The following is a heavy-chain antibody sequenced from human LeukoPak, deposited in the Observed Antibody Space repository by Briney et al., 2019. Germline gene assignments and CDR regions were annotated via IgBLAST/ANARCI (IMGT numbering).Heavy chain of an antibody. CDR1: GFTFSSYG. CDR2: IGYDGSNK. CDR3: AKSRGYNYDFDAFDV. Sequence: GGSLGLSCAASGFTFSSYGMDWVRQAPGKGLEWVSFIGYDGSNKYYGDSVKGRFTISRDNSMNTLYLQMNSLRAEDTALYYCAKSRGYNYDFDAFDVWGQGTMVTVSS. J-gene: IGHJ3*01. D-gene: IGHD5-18*01. V-gene: IGHV3-30*02.